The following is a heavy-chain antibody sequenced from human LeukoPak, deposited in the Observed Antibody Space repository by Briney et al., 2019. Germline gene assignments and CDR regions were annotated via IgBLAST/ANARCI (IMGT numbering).Heavy chain of an antibody. J-gene: IGHJ6*02. CDR3: ARALLVGATTDYYYGMDV. V-gene: IGHV3-7*01. Sequence: GGSLRLSCAVSGFTFSSYWMSWVRQAPGKGLEWVANIKQDGSEKYYVDSVKGRFTISRDNAKNSLYLQMNSLRAEDTAVYYCARALLVGATTDYYYGMDVWGQGTTVTVSS. D-gene: IGHD1-26*01. CDR2: IKQDGSEK. CDR1: GFTFSSYW.